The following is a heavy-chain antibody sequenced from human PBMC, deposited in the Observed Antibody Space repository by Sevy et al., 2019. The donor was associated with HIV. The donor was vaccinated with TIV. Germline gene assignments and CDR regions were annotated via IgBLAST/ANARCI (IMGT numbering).Heavy chain of an antibody. V-gene: IGHV3-74*01. CDR3: ARVDVRGVIITSDTNYYYGMDV. Sequence: GGSLRLSCAASGFTFSSYWMHWVRQAPGKGLVWVSRINSDGSSTSNADSVKGRFTISRDNAKNTLYLQMNSLRAEDTAVYYCARVDVRGVIITSDTNYYYGMDVRGQGTTVTVSS. CDR2: INSDGSST. CDR1: GFTFSSYW. J-gene: IGHJ6*02. D-gene: IGHD3-10*01.